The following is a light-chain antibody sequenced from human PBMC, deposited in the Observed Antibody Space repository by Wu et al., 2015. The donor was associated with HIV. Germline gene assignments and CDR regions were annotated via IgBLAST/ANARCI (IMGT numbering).Light chain of an antibody. Sequence: EIVMTQSPATLSVSPGERATLSCRASQSITINLAWYQQKPGQAPRLLIYGASTRATAFPARFSGSGSGTEFTLTISSMQSEDFALYYCQQYNNWPLTFGGGTKVVIK. CDR2: GAS. J-gene: IGKJ4*01. CDR1: QSITIN. CDR3: QQYNNWPLT. V-gene: IGKV3-15*01.